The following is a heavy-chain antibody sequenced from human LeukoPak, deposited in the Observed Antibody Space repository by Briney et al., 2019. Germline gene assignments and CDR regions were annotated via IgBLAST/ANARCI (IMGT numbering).Heavy chain of an antibody. CDR3: ARDRAVTQDWVEFDP. Sequence: SETLSLTCTVSGGSISSYYWSWIRQPPGKGLEWIGYIYTSGSTNYNPSLKSRVTISVDTSKNQFSLKLSSVTAADTAVYYCARDRAVTQDWVEFDPWGQGTLVTVSS. J-gene: IGHJ5*02. V-gene: IGHV4-4*09. CDR1: GGSISSYY. D-gene: IGHD4-17*01. CDR2: IYTSGST.